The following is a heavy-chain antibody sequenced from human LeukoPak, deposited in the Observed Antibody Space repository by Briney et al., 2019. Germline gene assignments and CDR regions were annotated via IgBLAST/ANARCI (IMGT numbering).Heavy chain of an antibody. Sequence: AGGSLRLSCAAAGFTFSSYEMNWVRQAPGKGLEWVSYISSSGSTMYYADSVKGRFTISRDNAKNSLYLQMNSLRAEDTAVYYCARDNYDSSRYYFDWGQGTLVTVSS. D-gene: IGHD3-22*01. V-gene: IGHV3-48*03. CDR2: ISSSGSTM. J-gene: IGHJ4*02. CDR3: ARDNYDSSRYYFD. CDR1: GFTFSSYE.